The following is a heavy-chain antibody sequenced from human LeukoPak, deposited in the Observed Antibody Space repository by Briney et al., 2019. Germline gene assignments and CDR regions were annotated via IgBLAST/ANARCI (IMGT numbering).Heavy chain of an antibody. CDR3: ARTPPLWFDAFDI. J-gene: IGHJ3*02. D-gene: IGHD3-10*01. CDR2: IYYSGST. CDR1: GGSISSGDYY. Sequence: SETLSLTCTVSGGSISSGDYYWSWIRQPPGKGLEWIGYIYYSGSTYYNPSLKSRVTMSVDASKNQFSLKLSSVTAADTAVYYCARTPPLWFDAFDIWGQGTMVTVSS. V-gene: IGHV4-30-4*01.